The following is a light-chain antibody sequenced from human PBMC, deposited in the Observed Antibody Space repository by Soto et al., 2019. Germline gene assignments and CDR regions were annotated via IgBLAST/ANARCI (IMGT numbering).Light chain of an antibody. CDR2: KAS. V-gene: IGKV1-5*03. Sequence: IQMTQSPSTLSASIGDRVAITCRASQNIGIWLAWYQQRPGKAPRFLIYKASTLESGVPSRFSGSGSGTEFNLTISSLQPDDFATYYCQQYNDYSWTFGQGTKVEIK. CDR1: QNIGIW. CDR3: QQYNDYSWT. J-gene: IGKJ1*01.